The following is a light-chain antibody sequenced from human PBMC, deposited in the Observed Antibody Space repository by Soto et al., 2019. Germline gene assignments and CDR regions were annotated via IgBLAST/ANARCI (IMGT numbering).Light chain of an antibody. CDR3: AAWDDSLNGVV. Sequence: QSVLTQPPSASGTPGQRVTISCSGSSSNIGRNTVHWYQQLPGTAPKLLIYSNNLRPSGVPDRFSGSKSGTSASLAISGLQSEDEADYYCAAWDDSLNGVVFGGGTKLTGL. J-gene: IGLJ2*01. CDR1: SSNIGRNT. V-gene: IGLV1-44*01. CDR2: SNN.